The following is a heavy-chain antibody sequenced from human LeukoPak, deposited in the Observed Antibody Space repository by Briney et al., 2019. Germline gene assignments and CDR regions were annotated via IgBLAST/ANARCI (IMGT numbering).Heavy chain of an antibody. Sequence: GGSLRLSCAASGFIFRRYAVGWVRQASGKGLEWVSVISGNGGSTYYADSVKGRFTISRDNSRNTLYLQMNSLRGEDTAVYFCAREAPGYFDYWGLGALVTVSS. CDR3: AREAPGYFDY. CDR2: ISGNGGST. CDR1: GFIFRRYA. V-gene: IGHV3-23*01. D-gene: IGHD2-2*01. J-gene: IGHJ4*02.